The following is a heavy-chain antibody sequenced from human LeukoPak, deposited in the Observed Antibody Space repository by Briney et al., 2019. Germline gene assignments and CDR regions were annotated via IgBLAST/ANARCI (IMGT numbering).Heavy chain of an antibody. CDR2: IFNSGST. D-gene: IGHD5-12*01. V-gene: IGHV4-30-4*01. Sequence: PSETLSLTCTVSGGSISSGDYYWSWIRQPPGKGLEWIRYIFNSGSTYYNPSLKSRVTISVDTSKNQFSLKLSSVTAADTAVYYCAMSSGYDIDYWGQGTLVTVSS. CDR3: AMSSGYDIDY. CDR1: GGSISSGDYY. J-gene: IGHJ4*02.